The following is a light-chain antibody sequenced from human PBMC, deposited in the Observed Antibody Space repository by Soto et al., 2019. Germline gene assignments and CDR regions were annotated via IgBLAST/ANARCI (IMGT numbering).Light chain of an antibody. V-gene: IGKV3-20*01. J-gene: IGKJ3*01. CDR3: QQYGSSLFT. Sequence: EIVLTQSPGNLSLSPGERATLSCRASQSVSSSYLAWYQQKPGQAPRLLIYGASSRATGIPDRFSCSGSGTDFTLTISRLEPEDFAVYYCQQYGSSLFTFGPGTKVDIK. CDR2: GAS. CDR1: QSVSSSY.